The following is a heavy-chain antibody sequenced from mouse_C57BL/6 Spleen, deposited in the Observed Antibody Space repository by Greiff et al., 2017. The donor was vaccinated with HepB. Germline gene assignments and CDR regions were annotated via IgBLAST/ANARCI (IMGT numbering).Heavy chain of an antibody. J-gene: IGHJ1*03. CDR2: ISYDGSN. CDR1: GYSITSGYY. Sequence: EVKLQESGPGLVKPSQSLSLTCSVTGYSITSGYYWNWIRQFPGNKLEWMGYISYDGSNNYNPSLKNRISITRDTSKNQFFLKLNSVTTEDTATYYCAREGLLLRYRGWYFDVWGTGTTVTVSS. V-gene: IGHV3-6*01. CDR3: AREGLLLRYRGWYFDV. D-gene: IGHD1-1*01.